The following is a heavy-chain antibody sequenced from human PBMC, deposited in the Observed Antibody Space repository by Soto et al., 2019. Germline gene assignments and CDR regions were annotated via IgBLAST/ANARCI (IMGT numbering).Heavy chain of an antibody. J-gene: IGHJ6*02. D-gene: IGHD1-20*01. CDR2: ISSSGSTI. Sequence: PGGSLRLSCAASGFTFRDYYMTWIRQAPGKGLEWLSYISSSGSTIYYADSVKGRFTISRDNAKNSLFLQMNSLRAEDTAVYYCARLVTETRKYYYGMDVWGQGTTVTVSS. V-gene: IGHV3-11*01. CDR1: GFTFRDYY. CDR3: ARLVTETRKYYYGMDV.